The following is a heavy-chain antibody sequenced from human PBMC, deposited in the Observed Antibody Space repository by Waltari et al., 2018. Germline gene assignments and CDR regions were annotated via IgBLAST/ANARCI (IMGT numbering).Heavy chain of an antibody. Sequence: QLRLQESGPGLVQHSATLSLSCTLSGGSLSINYNWGWIRQPPGKGLEWMGNMQYRGSTFYNPALESRVTISLDTSKNQFSLRLTSVGAADTAVYFCVRIAVGDDGGYLQHWGQGTLVTVSS. D-gene: IGHD4-17*01. CDR1: GGSLSINYN. J-gene: IGHJ1*01. V-gene: IGHV4-39*01. CDR3: VRIAVGDDGGYLQH. CDR2: MQYRGST.